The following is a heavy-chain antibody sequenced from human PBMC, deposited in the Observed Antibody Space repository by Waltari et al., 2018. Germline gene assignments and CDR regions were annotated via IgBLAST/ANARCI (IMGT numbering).Heavy chain of an antibody. Sequence: QVQLVQSGAEVKKPGSSVKVSCKASGGTFSSYAISWVRQAPGQGLEWMGGIIPIFGTANYAQKFQGRVTITADESTSTAYMELSSLRSEDTAVYYCATGMGYCSSTSCYRDYGMDVWGQGTTVTVSS. V-gene: IGHV1-69*13. CDR1: GGTFSSYA. CDR2: IIPIFGTA. D-gene: IGHD2-2*01. CDR3: ATGMGYCSSTSCYRDYGMDV. J-gene: IGHJ6*02.